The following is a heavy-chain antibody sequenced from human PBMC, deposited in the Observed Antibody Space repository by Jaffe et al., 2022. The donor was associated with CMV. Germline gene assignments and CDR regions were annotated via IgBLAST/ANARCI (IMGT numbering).Heavy chain of an antibody. CDR1: GFTFSNYW. J-gene: IGHJ6*03. CDR2: ISSAGTNT. V-gene: IGHV3-74*01. CDR3: ARDSSLDYNYYYMDV. Sequence: EVQLVESGGGVVQPGGSLRLSCVASGFTFSNYWMHWVRQIPGTGPVWVSRISSAGTNTIYADSVTGRFIISRDNAKNTLYLQMNSLRADDTAVYYCARDSSLDYNYYYMDVWGRGTTVTVSS.